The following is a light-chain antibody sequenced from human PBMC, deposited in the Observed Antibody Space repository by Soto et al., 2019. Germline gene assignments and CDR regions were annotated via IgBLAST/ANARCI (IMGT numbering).Light chain of an antibody. Sequence: QSVLTQPPSASGTLGQRVTISCSGSSSNIGSNYVFWYQHLPGTAPRLLIYRNNQWPSGVPDRFSGSKSGTSASLAISGLRSEDEAYYYCAAWDDSLSALRFGGGTKLTVL. CDR2: RNN. V-gene: IGLV1-47*01. CDR3: AAWDDSLSALR. CDR1: SSNIGSNY. J-gene: IGLJ2*01.